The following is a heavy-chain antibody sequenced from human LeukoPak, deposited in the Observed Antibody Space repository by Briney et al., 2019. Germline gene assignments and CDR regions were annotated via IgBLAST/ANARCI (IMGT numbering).Heavy chain of an antibody. Sequence: SETLSFTCTVSGGSISSYYWSWIRQPPGKGLEWIGYIYYSGSTNYNPSLKSRVTISVDTSKNQFSLKLSSVTAADTAVYYCARRVFGVVQYYYYYYMDVWGKGTTVTVSS. CDR3: ARRVFGVVQYYYYYYMDV. CDR1: GGSISSYY. CDR2: IYYSGST. D-gene: IGHD3-3*01. V-gene: IGHV4-59*08. J-gene: IGHJ6*03.